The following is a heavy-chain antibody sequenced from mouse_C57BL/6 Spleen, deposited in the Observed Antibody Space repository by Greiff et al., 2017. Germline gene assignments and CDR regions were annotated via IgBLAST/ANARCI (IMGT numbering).Heavy chain of an antibody. V-gene: IGHV4-1*01. CDR1: GIDFSRYW. CDR3: ARRGLVYGSSYSWYFDV. D-gene: IGHD1-1*01. Sequence: EAGGIDFSRYWMSWVRRAPGKGLEWIGEINPDSSTINYAPSLKDKFIISRDNAKNTLYLQMSKVRSEDTALYYCARRGLVYGSSYSWYFDVWGTGTTVTVSS. CDR2: INPDSSTI. J-gene: IGHJ1*03.